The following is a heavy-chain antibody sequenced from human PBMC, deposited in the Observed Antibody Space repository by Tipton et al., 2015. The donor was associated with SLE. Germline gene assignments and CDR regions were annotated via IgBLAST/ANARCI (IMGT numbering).Heavy chain of an antibody. V-gene: IGHV4-61*05. CDR2: IYYSGST. CDR1: GGSISSSSYY. Sequence: TLSLTCTVSGGSISSSSYYWGWISQPPGKGLEWIGYIYYSGSTNYNPSLKSRVTISVDTSKNQFSLKLSSVTAADTAVYYCARDTPVDISSSWYGWFDPWGQGTLVTVSS. J-gene: IGHJ5*02. CDR3: ARDTPVDISSSWYGWFDP. D-gene: IGHD6-13*01.